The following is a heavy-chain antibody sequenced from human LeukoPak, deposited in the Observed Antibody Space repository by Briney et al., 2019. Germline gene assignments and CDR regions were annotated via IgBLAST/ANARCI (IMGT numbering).Heavy chain of an antibody. V-gene: IGHV2-70*04. Sequence: ESGPTLVNPTQTLTLTCTFSGFSLSTSGMRVSWIRQPPGKALEWLARIDWDDDKFYSTSLKTRLTISKDTSKNQVVLTMTNMDPVDTATYYCARDPPDYGGNPGYFDYWGQGTLVTVSS. CDR3: ARDPPDYGGNPGYFDY. CDR2: IDWDDDK. CDR1: GFSLSTSGMR. D-gene: IGHD4-23*01. J-gene: IGHJ4*02.